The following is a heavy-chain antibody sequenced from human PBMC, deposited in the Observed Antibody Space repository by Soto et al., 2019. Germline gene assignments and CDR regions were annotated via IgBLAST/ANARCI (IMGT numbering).Heavy chain of an antibody. CDR1: GGSISSYY. D-gene: IGHD5-18*01. V-gene: IGHV4-59*01. J-gene: IGHJ4*02. CDR3: ARGGYSYGHGY. CDR2: IYYSGST. Sequence: PSETLSLTCTVSGGSISSYYWRWIRQPPGKGLEWIGYIYYSGSTNYNPSLKSRVTISVDTSKNQFSLKLSSVTAADTAVYYCARGGYSYGHGYWGQGTLVTVSS.